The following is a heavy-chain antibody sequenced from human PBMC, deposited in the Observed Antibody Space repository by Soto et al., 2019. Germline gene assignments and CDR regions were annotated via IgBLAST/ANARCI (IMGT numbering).Heavy chain of an antibody. V-gene: IGHV3-30*18. Sequence: GESLRLSCTASGFTFSSYGKHWVRQAPGKGMEWVAVISYDGSNKYYADSAQGRFTISRDNSKNTLYLQMNSLRAEDTTVYYYAKGPVAGNWGFQHWGQGTLVTVAS. CDR2: ISYDGSNK. J-gene: IGHJ1*01. CDR3: AKGPVAGNWGFQH. D-gene: IGHD6-19*01. CDR1: GFTFSSYG.